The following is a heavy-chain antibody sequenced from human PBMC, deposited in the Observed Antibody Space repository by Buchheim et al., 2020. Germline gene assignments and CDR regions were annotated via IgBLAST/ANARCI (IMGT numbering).Heavy chain of an antibody. CDR2: MNPNSGNT. CDR1: GYTFTSYD. Sequence: QVQLVQSGAEVKKPGASVKVSCKASGYTFTSYDINWVRQATGHGLEWMGWMNPNSGNTGYAQKFQGRVTMTRNTSISTAYMELSSLRSEDTAVYYCASQASIAARPRLWWFDPWGQGTL. V-gene: IGHV1-8*01. CDR3: ASQASIAARPRLWWFDP. J-gene: IGHJ5*02. D-gene: IGHD6-6*01.